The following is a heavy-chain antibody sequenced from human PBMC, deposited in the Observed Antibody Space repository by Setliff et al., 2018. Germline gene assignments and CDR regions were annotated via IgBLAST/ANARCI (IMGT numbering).Heavy chain of an antibody. J-gene: IGHJ5*02. Sequence: PSETLSLTCTVSGASISSGTYYWAWIRQPPGKGLEWIGYISYSGNTYYNPSFEGRLALPVDASMNQFSLRLSSVTAADSAIYYCARDRSALVRGVVHHNYFDPWGQGNKVTVSS. V-gene: IGHV4-31*03. CDR1: GASISSGTYY. D-gene: IGHD3-10*01. CDR3: ARDRSALVRGVVHHNYFDP. CDR2: ISYSGNT.